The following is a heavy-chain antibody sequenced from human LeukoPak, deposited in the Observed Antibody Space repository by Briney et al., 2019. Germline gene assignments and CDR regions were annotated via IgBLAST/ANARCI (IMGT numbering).Heavy chain of an antibody. J-gene: IGHJ4*02. CDR2: INCNGGST. CDR1: GFTFDDYG. CDR3: ARARSTGYYVADY. Sequence: PGGSLRLSCAASGFTFDDYGMSWVRQAPGKGLEWVSGINCNGGSTCYADSVKGRFTISRDNAKNSLYLQMNSLRAEDTALYYCARARSTGYYVADYWGQGTLVTVSS. D-gene: IGHD3-9*01. V-gene: IGHV3-20*04.